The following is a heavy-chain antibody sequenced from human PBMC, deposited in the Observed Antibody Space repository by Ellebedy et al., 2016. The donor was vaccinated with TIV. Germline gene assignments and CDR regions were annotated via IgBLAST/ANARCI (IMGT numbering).Heavy chain of an antibody. J-gene: IGHJ4*02. CDR2: VNPGNGDT. Sequence: ASVKVSCKASGYTFAYYAVHWVRQPPGQRLELMGWVNPGNGDTKYSQKFLGRVTFSRDTSASTAYMELSSLKSEDTAMFYCASPGGSYASSFDYWGQGTLVTVSS. CDR3: ASPGGSYASSFDY. V-gene: IGHV1-3*01. CDR1: GYTFAYYA. D-gene: IGHD1-26*01.